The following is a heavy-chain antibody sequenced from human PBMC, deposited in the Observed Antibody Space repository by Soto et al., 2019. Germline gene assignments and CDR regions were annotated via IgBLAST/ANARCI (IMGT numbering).Heavy chain of an antibody. CDR2: MNPNSGNT. D-gene: IGHD6-13*01. J-gene: IGHJ4*02. Sequence: ASVKVSCKASGYTFTSYDINWVRQATGQGLEWMGWMNPNSGNTGYAQKFQGRVTMTRNTSISTAYMELRSLRSEDTAVYYCARGVRRKYSSTLYYFDYWGQGTLVTVSS. CDR1: GYTFTSYD. V-gene: IGHV1-8*01. CDR3: ARGVRRKYSSTLYYFDY.